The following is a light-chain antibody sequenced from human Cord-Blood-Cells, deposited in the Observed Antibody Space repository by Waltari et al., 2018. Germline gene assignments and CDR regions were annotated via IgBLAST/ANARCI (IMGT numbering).Light chain of an antibody. V-gene: IGKV3-15*01. Sequence: EIVMTQSPATLSVSPGERATLSCRASQSVSSNLAWYQQKPGQAPRPLIYGASTRATGIPARFRCSGSGTEFTLTISSLQSEDFAVYYCQQYNNWPLTFGGGTKVEIK. CDR2: GAS. J-gene: IGKJ4*01. CDR1: QSVSSN. CDR3: QQYNNWPLT.